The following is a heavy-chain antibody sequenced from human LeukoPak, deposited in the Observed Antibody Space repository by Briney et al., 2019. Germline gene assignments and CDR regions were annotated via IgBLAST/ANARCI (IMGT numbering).Heavy chain of an antibody. Sequence: SQTLSLTCAVSGGSISSGGYSWSWIRQPPGQGLEWIGYIYHSGSTYYNPSLKSRVTISVDRSKNQFSLKLSSVTAADTAVYYCARIGYRFDYWGQGTLVTVSS. CDR3: ARIGYRFDY. CDR2: IYHSGST. CDR1: GGSISSGGYS. D-gene: IGHD2-2*03. J-gene: IGHJ4*02. V-gene: IGHV4-30-2*01.